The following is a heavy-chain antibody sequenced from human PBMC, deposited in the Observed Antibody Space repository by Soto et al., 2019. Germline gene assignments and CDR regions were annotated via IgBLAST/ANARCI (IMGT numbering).Heavy chain of an antibody. CDR1: GGSFSGYY. CDR3: ARDLVLTGYSDYYYYGMDV. V-gene: IGHV4-34*01. Sequence: PSETLSLTCAVYGGSFSGYYWTWIRQPPGNGLEWIGEMNHLKFTSHNPSLKSRVAISVDTSKNTVYLQMNSLRAEDTAVYYCARDLVLTGYSDYYYYGMDVWGQGTTVTVSS. D-gene: IGHD3-9*01. J-gene: IGHJ6*02. CDR2: MNHLKFT.